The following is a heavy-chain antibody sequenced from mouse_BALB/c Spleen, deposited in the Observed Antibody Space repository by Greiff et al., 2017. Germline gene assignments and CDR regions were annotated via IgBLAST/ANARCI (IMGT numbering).Heavy chain of an antibody. V-gene: IGHV5-4*02. CDR3: ARGNPDYAMDY. D-gene: IGHD2-1*01. Sequence: DVHLVESGGGLVKPGGSLKLSCAASGFTFSDYYMYWVRQTPEKRLEWVATISDGGSYTYYPDSVKGRFTISRDNAKNNLYLQMSSLKSEDTAMYYCARGNPDYAMDYWGQGTSVTVSS. CDR1: GFTFSDYY. J-gene: IGHJ4*01. CDR2: ISDGGSYT.